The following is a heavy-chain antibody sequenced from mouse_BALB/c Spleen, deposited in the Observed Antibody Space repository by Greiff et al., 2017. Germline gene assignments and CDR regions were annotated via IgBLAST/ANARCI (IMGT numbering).Heavy chain of an antibody. D-gene: IGHD1-1*01. CDR3: ARGGDYYGSSLYFDY. CDR1: GFNIKDTY. Sequence: EVQLQESGAELVKPGASVKLSCTASGFNIKDTYMHWVKQRPEQGLEWIGRIDPANGNTKYDPKFQGKATITADTSSNTAYLQLSSLTSEDTAVYYCARGGDYYGSSLYFDYWGQGTTLTVSS. CDR2: IDPANGNT. J-gene: IGHJ2*01. V-gene: IGHV14-3*02.